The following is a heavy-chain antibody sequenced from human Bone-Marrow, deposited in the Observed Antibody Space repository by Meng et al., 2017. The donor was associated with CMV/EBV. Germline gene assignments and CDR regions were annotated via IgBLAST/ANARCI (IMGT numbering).Heavy chain of an antibody. CDR3: ARDNHGSGIDY. V-gene: IGHV3-21*01. J-gene: IGHJ4*02. Sequence: GESLKISCAASGFTFSSYNMNWVRQAPGKGLEWVSSISSSSSYIYYADSVKGRFTISRDNAKNSLYLQMNSLRAEDTAVYYCARDNHGSGIDYWGQGTLVTVSS. CDR1: GFTFSSYN. D-gene: IGHD3-10*01. CDR2: ISSSSSYI.